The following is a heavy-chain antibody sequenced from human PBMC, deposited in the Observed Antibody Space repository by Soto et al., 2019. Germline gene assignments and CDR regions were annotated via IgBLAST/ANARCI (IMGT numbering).Heavy chain of an antibody. V-gene: IGHV1-46*01. Sequence: QVQLVQSGAEVKKSGASVKVSCKASGYTFTSYYMHWVRQAPGQGLEWMGIINPSGGSTSYAQKFQGRVTMTRDTSTSTVYIELSSLRSEDTAVYYCARDWCVGDCYHPISYGMDVWGQGTTVTVSS. D-gene: IGHD2-21*02. J-gene: IGHJ6*02. CDR1: GYTFTSYY. CDR3: ARDWCVGDCYHPISYGMDV. CDR2: INPSGGST.